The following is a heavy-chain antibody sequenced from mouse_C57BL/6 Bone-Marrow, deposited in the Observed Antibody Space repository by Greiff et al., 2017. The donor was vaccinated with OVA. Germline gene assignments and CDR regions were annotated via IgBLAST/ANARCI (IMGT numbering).Heavy chain of an antibody. Sequence: QVQLQQSGAELARPGASVKLSCKASGYTFKSYGISWVKQRTGQGLEWIGEIYPRSGNTYYNEKFKGKATLTADKSSITAYMELRSLTSEDSAVYFCAREKLLLLTWFPYWGQGTLVTVSA. CDR1: GYTFKSYG. CDR2: IYPRSGNT. J-gene: IGHJ3*01. V-gene: IGHV1-81*01. CDR3: AREKLLLLTWFPY. D-gene: IGHD1-1*01.